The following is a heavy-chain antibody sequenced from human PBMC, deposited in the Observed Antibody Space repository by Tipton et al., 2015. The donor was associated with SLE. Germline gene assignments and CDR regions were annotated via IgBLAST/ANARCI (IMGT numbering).Heavy chain of an antibody. V-gene: IGHV3-30*03. D-gene: IGHD1-26*01. CDR3: ASGSSDDAFDI. CDR1: GFTFSSYV. Sequence: SLRLSCAASGFTFSSYVMHWVRQAPGKGLEWVAVISYDGSNKYYADSVKGRFTISRDNSKNTLYLQMNSLRAEDTAVYYCASGSSDDAFDIWGQGTMVTVSS. J-gene: IGHJ3*02. CDR2: ISYDGSNK.